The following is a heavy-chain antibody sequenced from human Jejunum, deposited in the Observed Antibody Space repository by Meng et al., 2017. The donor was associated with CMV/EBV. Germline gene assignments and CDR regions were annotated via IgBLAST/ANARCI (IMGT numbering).Heavy chain of an antibody. CDR2: INPNFSGT. V-gene: IGHV1-2*02. CDR3: ARDYYDSSGYNWRGAFDI. J-gene: IGHJ3*02. CDR1: GYY. Sequence: GYYIHGVRPAPGQGLEWMGWINPNFSGTDYAQKFQGRVTMTRDTSISTAYMELSNLSSDDTAVYYCARDYYDSSGYNWRGAFDIWGQGAMVTVSS. D-gene: IGHD3-22*01.